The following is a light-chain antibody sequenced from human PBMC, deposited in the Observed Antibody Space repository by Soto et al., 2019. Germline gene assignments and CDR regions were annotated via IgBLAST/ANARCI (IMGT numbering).Light chain of an antibody. CDR2: WAS. Sequence: DIVLTQSPDSLAVSLGERATINSKSSQSLLYSSNNKNYLAWYQQKPGQSPKLLIYWASTRESGVPDRFSGSGSGTDFTLTISSLQAEDVAVYYCQQYYTTPPITFGQGTRLEIK. V-gene: IGKV4-1*01. CDR3: QQYYTTPPIT. J-gene: IGKJ5*01. CDR1: QSLLYSSNNKNY.